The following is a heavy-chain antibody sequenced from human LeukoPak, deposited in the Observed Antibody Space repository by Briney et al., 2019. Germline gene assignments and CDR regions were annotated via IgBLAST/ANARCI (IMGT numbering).Heavy chain of an antibody. V-gene: IGHV1-18*01. CDR2: ISAYNGNT. CDR1: GYTFTSYG. D-gene: IGHD6-19*01. Sequence: GASVKVSCKASGYTFTSYGISWVRQAPGQGLEWMGWISAYNGNTNYAQKLQGRVTMTTDTSTSTAYMELRSLRSDGTAVYYCARAETPPSSGSHAFDIWGQGTMVTVSS. J-gene: IGHJ3*02. CDR3: ARAETPPSSGSHAFDI.